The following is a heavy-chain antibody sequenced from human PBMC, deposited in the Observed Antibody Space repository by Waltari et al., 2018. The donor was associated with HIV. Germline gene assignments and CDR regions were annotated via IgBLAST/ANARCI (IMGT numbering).Heavy chain of an antibody. V-gene: IGHV1-69*06. J-gene: IGHJ5*02. CDR2: IRPSVGTG. Sequence: QVQLVQSGAEVKKPGSSVKVSCKASGGTFSSYAISWVRQAPGKGLGWMGGIRPSVGTGNHSQKCQGRVTITAEKSTSTAYRELSSRRSEDTAVYYCAREGGAAAGYNWFDPWGQGTLVTVSS. CDR3: AREGGAAAGYNWFDP. D-gene: IGHD6-13*01. CDR1: GGTFSSYA.